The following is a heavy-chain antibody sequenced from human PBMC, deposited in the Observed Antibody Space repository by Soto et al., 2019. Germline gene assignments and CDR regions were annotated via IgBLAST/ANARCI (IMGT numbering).Heavy chain of an antibody. CDR3: ARDLLGASSHFDH. CDR1: GFPFSSYW. V-gene: IGHV3-74*01. Sequence: GGSLRLSCAASGFPFSSYWMNWVRQAPGKGLVWVAFINSNGSSTNYADSVKGRFTISRDNAKNTLYLQMNNMRAEDTAVYYCARDLLGASSHFDHWGQGTLVTVSS. D-gene: IGHD1-26*01. CDR2: INSNGSST. J-gene: IGHJ4*02.